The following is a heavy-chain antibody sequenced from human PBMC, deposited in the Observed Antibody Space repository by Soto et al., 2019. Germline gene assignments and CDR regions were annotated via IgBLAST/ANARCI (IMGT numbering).Heavy chain of an antibody. CDR3: ASSSGYDPNLLDY. CDR1: GFTFSSYW. V-gene: IGHV3-7*01. D-gene: IGHD5-12*01. J-gene: IGHJ4*02. Sequence: EVQLVESGGGLVQPGGSLRLSCAASGFTFSSYWMSWFRQAPGKGLEWVANIKQDGSEKYYVDSVKGRFTISRDTAKNSLYLQMNTLRAEDTAVYYCASSSGYDPNLLDYWGQGTLVTVSS. CDR2: IKQDGSEK.